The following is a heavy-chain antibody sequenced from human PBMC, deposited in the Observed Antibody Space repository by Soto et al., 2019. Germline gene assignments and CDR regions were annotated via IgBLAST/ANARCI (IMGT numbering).Heavy chain of an antibody. J-gene: IGHJ6*02. V-gene: IGHV1-69*01. D-gene: IGHD5-18*01. CDR3: ARPHGYGYSDPLAYYYYGMDV. Sequence: QVPLVQSGAEVKKPGSSVKVSCKASGGTFSSYAISWVRQAPGQGLEWMGGIIPIFGTANYAQKFQGRVTITADESTSTAYMELSSLRSEDTAVYYCARPHGYGYSDPLAYYYYGMDVWGQGTTVTVSS. CDR2: IIPIFGTA. CDR1: GGTFSSYA.